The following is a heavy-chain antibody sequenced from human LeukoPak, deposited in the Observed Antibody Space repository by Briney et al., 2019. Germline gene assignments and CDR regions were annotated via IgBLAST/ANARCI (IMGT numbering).Heavy chain of an antibody. V-gene: IGHV3-30*02. CDR2: IRYDGNDK. Sequence: QSGGSLRLSCAASGFTFSYYGMHWVRQAPGKGLEWVAFIRYDGNDKFYADSVKVRFTISRDSSKNTLFLQMNRLRPEDAAVYYCAKAPVTTCRGAFCYPFDYWGLGTLVTVSS. CDR1: GFTFSYYG. CDR3: AKAPVTTCRGAFCYPFDY. D-gene: IGHD2-15*01. J-gene: IGHJ4*02.